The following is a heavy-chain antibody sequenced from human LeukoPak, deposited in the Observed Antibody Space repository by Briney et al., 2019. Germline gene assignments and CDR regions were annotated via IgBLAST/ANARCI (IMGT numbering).Heavy chain of an antibody. Sequence: SETLSLTCAVYGGSFSGYYWSWIRQPPGKGREWIGEINHRGSTNYNPSLKSRVTISVDTSKNQFSLKLSSVTAADTPVYYCARRPLLSLRYFDLWARGTLLPVSS. V-gene: IGHV4-34*01. D-gene: IGHD1-26*01. J-gene: IGHJ2*01. CDR1: GGSFSGYY. CDR3: ARRPLLSLRYFDL. CDR2: INHRGST.